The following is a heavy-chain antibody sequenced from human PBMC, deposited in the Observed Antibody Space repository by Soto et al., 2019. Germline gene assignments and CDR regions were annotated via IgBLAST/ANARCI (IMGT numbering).Heavy chain of an antibody. J-gene: IGHJ6*03. CDR3: ARRQGDTIFGVVIHYYMDV. D-gene: IGHD3-3*01. V-gene: IGHV4-34*01. CDR1: GGSFSGYY. Sequence: SETLSLTCAVYGGSFSGYYWSWIRQPPGKGLEWIGEINHSGSTNYNPSLKSRVTIPVDTSKNQFSLKLSSVTAADTAVYYCARRQGDTIFGVVIHYYMDVWGKGTTVTVSS. CDR2: INHSGST.